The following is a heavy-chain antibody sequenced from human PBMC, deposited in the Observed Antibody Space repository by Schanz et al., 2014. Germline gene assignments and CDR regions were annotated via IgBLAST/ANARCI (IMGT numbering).Heavy chain of an antibody. Sequence: VQLLESGGGLVQPGGSLRLSCAASGFTFSDYYMSWIRQAPGKGLEWVSYVSSSSSYTHYADSVKGRFTISRDNAKNSLYLQMSSLRAEDTAVYYCAKSQGSSFDSWGQGTLVTVSS. D-gene: IGHD6-13*01. J-gene: IGHJ4*02. CDR2: VSSSSSYT. V-gene: IGHV3-11*03. CDR3: AKSQGSSFDS. CDR1: GFTFSDYY.